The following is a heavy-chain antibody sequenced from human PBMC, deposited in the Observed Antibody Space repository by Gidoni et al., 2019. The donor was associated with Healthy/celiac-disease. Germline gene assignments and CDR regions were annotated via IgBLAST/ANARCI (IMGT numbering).Heavy chain of an antibody. CDR1: VFSLSNARLG. Sequence: QVTLKESGPVLVKPTETLTLTCTVSVFSLSNARLGVSWIRQPPGKALEWLAHIFSNDEKSYSTSLKSRLTISKDTSKSQVVLTMTNMDPVDTATYYCARTVEMATILWYFDLWGRGTLVTVSS. CDR3: ARTVEMATILWYFDL. V-gene: IGHV2-26*01. J-gene: IGHJ2*01. CDR2: IFSNDEK. D-gene: IGHD5-12*01.